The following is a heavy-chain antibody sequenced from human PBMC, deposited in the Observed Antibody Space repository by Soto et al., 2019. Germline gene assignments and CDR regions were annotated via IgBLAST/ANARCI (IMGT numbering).Heavy chain of an antibody. D-gene: IGHD3-10*01. J-gene: IGHJ4*02. CDR1: GLTFSTYA. V-gene: IGHV3-23*01. CDR2: ISGNGANT. Sequence: EVQLLGSGGGLVQPGGSLRLSCAASGLTFSTYAMSWVRQAPGKGLEWVSSISGNGANTYYTDSVKGRFIISRDNSKNPVFLQMNSLRAEDTALYYWAKDLPNYYGAGGGYYKAGGDYWGQGTLVTVSS. CDR3: AKDLPNYYGAGGGYYKAGGDY.